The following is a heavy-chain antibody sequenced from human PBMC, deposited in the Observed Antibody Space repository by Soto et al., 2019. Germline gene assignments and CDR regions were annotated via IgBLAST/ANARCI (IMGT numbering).Heavy chain of an antibody. V-gene: IGHV3-23*01. J-gene: IGHJ4*02. D-gene: IGHD3-16*01. CDR3: ARGPYNVWESNHLYFDY. CDR1: GFTFSSYT. Sequence: PGGSLRLSCAASGFTFSSYTMTWVRQAPGKGLEWVSGISGSGANTYYADSVKGRFTISRDTSGNTLYLQMNSLRAEDTALYYCARGPYNVWESNHLYFDYWGQGILVTVSS. CDR2: ISGSGANT.